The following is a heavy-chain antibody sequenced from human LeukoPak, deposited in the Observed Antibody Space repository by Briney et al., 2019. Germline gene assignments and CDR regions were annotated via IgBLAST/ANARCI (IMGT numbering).Heavy chain of an antibody. D-gene: IGHD3-22*01. CDR1: GGTFSSYA. Sequence: GASVKVSCKASGGTFSSYAISWVRQAPGQGLEWMGGIIPIFGTANYAQKFQGRVTITADESTSTAYMELSSLRSEDTAVYYCARGPLAGNYDSSGYYRYYYGMDVWGQGTTVTVSS. CDR2: IIPIFGTA. CDR3: ARGPLAGNYDSSGYYRYYYGMDV. V-gene: IGHV1-69*13. J-gene: IGHJ6*02.